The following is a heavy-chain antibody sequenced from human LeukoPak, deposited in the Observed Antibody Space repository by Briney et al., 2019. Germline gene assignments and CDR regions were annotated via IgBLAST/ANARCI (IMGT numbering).Heavy chain of an antibody. CDR1: GYAFTSYG. CDR2: ISAYNGNT. V-gene: IGHV1-18*01. Sequence: ASVKVSCKASGYAFTSYGISWVRQAPGQGLEWMGWISAYNGNTNYAQKLQGRVTMTTDTSTSTAYMELRSLRSDDTAVYYCARVHYYDSSGYYDYWGQGTLVTVSS. J-gene: IGHJ4*02. D-gene: IGHD3-22*01. CDR3: ARVHYYDSSGYYDY.